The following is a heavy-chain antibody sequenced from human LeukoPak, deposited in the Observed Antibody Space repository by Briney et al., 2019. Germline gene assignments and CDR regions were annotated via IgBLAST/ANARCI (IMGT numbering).Heavy chain of an antibody. V-gene: IGHV3-21*01. Sequence: GSLRLSCAASGFTFSSYSMNWVRQAPGKGPEWVSSISSSSSYIYYADSVKGRFTISRDNAKNSPYLQMNSLRAEDTAVYYCARHVGYRAFDIWGQGTMVTVSS. CDR2: ISSSSSYI. D-gene: IGHD1-1*01. CDR1: GFTFSSYS. J-gene: IGHJ3*02. CDR3: ARHVGYRAFDI.